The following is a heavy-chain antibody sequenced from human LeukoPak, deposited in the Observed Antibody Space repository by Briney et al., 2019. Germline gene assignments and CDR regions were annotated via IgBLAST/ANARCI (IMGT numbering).Heavy chain of an antibody. Sequence: ASVKVSCKTSGYTFTDSGISGVRQAPGQGLEWMGWISAYNGNTNYAQKLQGRVTITADKSTSTAYMELSSLRSEDTAVYYCAREPYCGGDCYSGFDYWGQGTLVTVSS. CDR2: ISAYNGNT. V-gene: IGHV1-18*01. D-gene: IGHD2-21*01. J-gene: IGHJ4*02. CDR3: AREPYCGGDCYSGFDY. CDR1: GYTFTDSG.